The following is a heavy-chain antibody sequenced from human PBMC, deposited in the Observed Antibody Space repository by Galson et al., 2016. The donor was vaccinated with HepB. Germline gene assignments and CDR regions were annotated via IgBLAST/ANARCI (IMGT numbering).Heavy chain of an antibody. V-gene: IGHV3-23*01. CDR1: GFTFSIQA. D-gene: IGHD3-16*01. CDR3: AKRGVWDVHYFDY. J-gene: IGHJ4*02. Sequence: SLRLSCAASGFTFSIQAMSWVRQAPGKGLEWVSLIGGPSGRTYYADSVKGRFTISRDNSKTTLYLQMNSLRAEDTAVYYCAKRGVWDVHYFDYWGQGTLVTVSS. CDR2: IGGPSGRT.